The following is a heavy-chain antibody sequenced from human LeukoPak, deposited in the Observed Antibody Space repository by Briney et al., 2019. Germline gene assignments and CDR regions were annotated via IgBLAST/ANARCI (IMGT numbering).Heavy chain of an antibody. J-gene: IGHJ5*02. Sequence: GGSLRLSCAASGFTFSSYAMSWVRQAPGKGLEWVSAISGSGGSTYYADSVKGRFTISRDNSKNTLYLQTNSLRAEDTAVYYCAKDRVVRGVIKVPWFDPWGQGTLVTVSS. CDR3: AKDRVVRGVIKVPWFDP. CDR2: ISGSGGST. D-gene: IGHD3-10*01. CDR1: GFTFSSYA. V-gene: IGHV3-23*01.